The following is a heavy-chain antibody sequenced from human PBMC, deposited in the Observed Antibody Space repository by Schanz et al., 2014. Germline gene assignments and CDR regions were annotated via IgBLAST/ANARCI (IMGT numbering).Heavy chain of an antibody. D-gene: IGHD5-18*01. CDR3: ARGPSQGYSYGHNIGAYYYGMDV. V-gene: IGHV1-69*02. Sequence: QVQLVQSEAEVKKPGSSVKVSCKASGGTFSSYTISWVRQAPGQGLEWMGRIIPSLGLAKYEQKFQDKVTITADKSTSTASMELSSLRSEDTAVYYCARGPSQGYSYGHNIGAYYYGMDVWGQGTTVTVSS. CDR1: GGTFSSYT. CDR2: IIPSLGLA. J-gene: IGHJ6*02.